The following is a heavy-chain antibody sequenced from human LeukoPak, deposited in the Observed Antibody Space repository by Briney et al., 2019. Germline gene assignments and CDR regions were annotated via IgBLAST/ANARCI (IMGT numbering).Heavy chain of an antibody. CDR3: TTKRSLEWLLSSAFDI. D-gene: IGHD3-3*01. V-gene: IGHV3-15*01. Sequence: PGGSLRLSCAASGFTFSNAWMSWVRQAPGKGLEWVGRIKSKTDGGTTDYAAPVKGRFTISRDDSKNTLYLQMNSLKTEDTAVYYCTTKRSLEWLLSSAFDIWGQGTMVTVSS. J-gene: IGHJ3*02. CDR1: GFTFSNAW. CDR2: IKSKTDGGTT.